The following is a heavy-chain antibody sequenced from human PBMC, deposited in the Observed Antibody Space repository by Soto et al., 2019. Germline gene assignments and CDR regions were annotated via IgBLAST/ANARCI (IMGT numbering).Heavy chain of an antibody. CDR3: AGGSGTRYSSAWYSYS. CDR2: ISYDGSNK. Sequence: ESGGGVVQPERSLRLSCAASGFIFSNYGMHWVRQAPGKGLEWVALISYDGSNKYYADSVKSRFTISRDNSKNTLYLQMTSLRAGDTAVYDFAGGSGTRYSSAWYSYSWGQRTPV. V-gene: IGHV3-33*01. D-gene: IGHD6-13*01. CDR1: GFIFSNYG. J-gene: IGHJ5*02.